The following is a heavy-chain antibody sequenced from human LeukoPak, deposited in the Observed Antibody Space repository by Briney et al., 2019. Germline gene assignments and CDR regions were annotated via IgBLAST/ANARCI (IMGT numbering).Heavy chain of an antibody. V-gene: IGHV1-8*03. Sequence: ASVKVSCKASGYTFTSYDINWVRQATGQGLEWMGWMNPNSGNTGYAQRFQDRVTITRNTSIDTAYMELSSLRSEDTAVYYCARGPYSGYDYYSYFDYWGQGTLVTVSS. CDR1: GYTFTSYD. J-gene: IGHJ4*02. CDR2: MNPNSGNT. D-gene: IGHD5-12*01. CDR3: ARGPYSGYDYYSYFDY.